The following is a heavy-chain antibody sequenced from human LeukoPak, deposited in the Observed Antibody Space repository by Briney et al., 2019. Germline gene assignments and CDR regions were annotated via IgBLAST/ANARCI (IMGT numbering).Heavy chain of an antibody. CDR1: GGSFSGYY. J-gene: IGHJ3*02. Sequence: PSETLSLTCAVYGGSFSGYYWSWVRQPPGKGLEWIGSIYYSGSTNYNPSLKSGLTISVDTSKNQFSLKLSSVTAADTAVYYCARGSPATHDAFDIWGQGTMVTVSS. V-gene: IGHV4-59*01. CDR3: ARGSPATHDAFDI. CDR2: IYYSGST.